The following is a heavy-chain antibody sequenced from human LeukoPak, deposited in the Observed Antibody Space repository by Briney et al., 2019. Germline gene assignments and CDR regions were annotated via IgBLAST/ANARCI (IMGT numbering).Heavy chain of an antibody. J-gene: IGHJ4*02. CDR1: GCSFTSYW. V-gene: IGHV5-51*01. Sequence: GESLKISCKGSGCSFTSYWIGWVRQMPGKGLEWMGIIYPGDSDTRYSPSFQGQVTISADKSISTAYLQWSSLKASDTAMYYCARGRPGYCSSTSCSSFGYWGQGTLVTVSS. CDR3: ARGRPGYCSSTSCSSFGY. CDR2: IYPGDSDT. D-gene: IGHD2-2*01.